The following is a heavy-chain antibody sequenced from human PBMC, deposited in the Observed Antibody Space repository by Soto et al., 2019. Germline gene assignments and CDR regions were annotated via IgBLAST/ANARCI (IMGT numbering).Heavy chain of an antibody. D-gene: IGHD3-9*01. CDR3: ARVTTFYDILTSSYALNYFDY. CDR1: GFTFSDYY. Sequence: PGGSLRLSCAASGFTFSDYYMSWIRQAPGKGLECVSVIYAGGNTYYADSVKGRFTISSDKSKNTLYLQMNNLRAEDTAVYYCARVTTFYDILTSSYALNYFDYWGQGTRVTVSS. V-gene: IGHV3-53*01. CDR2: IYAGGNT. J-gene: IGHJ4*02.